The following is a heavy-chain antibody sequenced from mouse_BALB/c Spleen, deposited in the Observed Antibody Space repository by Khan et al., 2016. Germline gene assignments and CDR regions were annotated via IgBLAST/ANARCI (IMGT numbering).Heavy chain of an antibody. CDR3: ARGGYYYGSSYYAMDY. CDR2: INPSSGYT. CDR1: GYTFTSYT. J-gene: IGHJ4*01. D-gene: IGHD1-1*01. V-gene: IGHV1-4*01. Sequence: QVQLQQSGAELARPGASVKMSCKASGYTFTSYTMHWVKQRPGQGLEWIGYINPSSGYTNYNQKFKDKATLTADKSSSTAYMQLSSLTSEDSAVYCCARGGYYYGSSYYAMDYWGQGTSVTVSS.